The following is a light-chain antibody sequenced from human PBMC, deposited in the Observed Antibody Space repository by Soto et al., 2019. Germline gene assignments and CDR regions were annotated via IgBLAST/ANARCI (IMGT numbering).Light chain of an antibody. V-gene: IGLV2-14*01. CDR3: FSFTTDWTHV. CDR1: SSDVGAYNY. Sequence: QSALTQPASVSGSPGQSITISCTGTSSDVGAYNYVSWIQQHPGKAPTLIISEVSNRPSGVSNRFSGSKSANAASLTISGLQAEDEADYFCFSFTTDWTHVFGTGTKLTVL. J-gene: IGLJ1*01. CDR2: EVS.